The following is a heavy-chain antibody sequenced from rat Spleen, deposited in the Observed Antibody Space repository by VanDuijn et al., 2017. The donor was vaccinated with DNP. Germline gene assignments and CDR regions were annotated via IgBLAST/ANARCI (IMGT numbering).Heavy chain of an antibody. J-gene: IGHJ4*01. Sequence: QVQLQQSGAELAKPGSSVKISCKASAYIFTSYYIGWIKQTNGQGLELIGYINTGSGGANYHEKFKGKATLTVDKSSSTALMQISSLAPDDSTVYYCARSLPRRGVWYAMDVWGQGTSVTVSS. CDR2: INTGSGGA. CDR3: ARSLPRRGVWYAMDV. V-gene: IGHV1-43*01. D-gene: IGHD1-3*01. CDR1: AYIFTSYY.